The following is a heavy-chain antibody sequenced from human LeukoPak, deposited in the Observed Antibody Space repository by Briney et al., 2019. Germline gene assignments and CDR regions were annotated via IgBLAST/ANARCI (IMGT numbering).Heavy chain of an antibody. V-gene: IGHV6-1*01. J-gene: IGHJ5*02. Sequence: PSQTLSLTCAISGDRFSSNSAAWNWLRQSPSRGLEWLGRTYYRSKWYNAYAVSVKSRITISPDTSKNQFSLHLNSVTPEDTAVYYCARGPGRLDPWGQGALVTVSS. CDR2: TYYRSKWYN. CDR1: GDRFSSNSAA. CDR3: ARGPGRLDP.